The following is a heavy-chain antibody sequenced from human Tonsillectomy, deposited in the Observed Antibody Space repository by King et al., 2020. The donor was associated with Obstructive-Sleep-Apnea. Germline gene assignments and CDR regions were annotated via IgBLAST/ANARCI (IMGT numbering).Heavy chain of an antibody. CDR1: GGSINSGDYY. CDR2: IYHSGST. J-gene: IGHJ4*02. V-gene: IGHV4-30-4*01. D-gene: IGHD3-10*01. Sequence: QVQLQESGPGLVKPSQTLSLTCIVSGGSINSGDYYWTWIRQPPGKGLEWIGFIYHSGSTYFNPSLRSRVTVSIDTSRNKFSLNLNSVTAADTAVYFCARWRGGSGNIDYWGQGILVTVSS. CDR3: ARWRGGSGNIDY.